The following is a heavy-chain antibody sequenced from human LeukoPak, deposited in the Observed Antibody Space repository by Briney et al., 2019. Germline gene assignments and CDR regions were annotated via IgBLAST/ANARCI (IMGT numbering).Heavy chain of an antibody. CDR2: IKQDGSET. J-gene: IGHJ4*02. D-gene: IGHD5-24*01. Sequence: SGGSLRLSCAASGFTFSNYWMSWVRQAPGRGLEWVANIKQDGSETYYVDSVTGRFTISRDNAKNSLSLQMNSLRAEDTAVYYCARGGEDGYNYSFDYWGQGTLVTVSS. V-gene: IGHV3-7*01. CDR3: ARGGEDGYNYSFDY. CDR1: GFTFSNYW.